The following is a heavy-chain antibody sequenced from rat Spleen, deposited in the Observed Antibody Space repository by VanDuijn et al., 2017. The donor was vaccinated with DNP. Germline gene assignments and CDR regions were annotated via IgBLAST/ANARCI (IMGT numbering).Heavy chain of an antibody. J-gene: IGHJ4*01. V-gene: IGHV5-20*01. Sequence: EVQLVETGGGLVQPGRSLKLSCAASGFTFSDYYMAWVRQAPTKGLEWVAYISYDGGSTYYGDSVKGRFTISRDNAKSSRYLQMNSLKSEDTATYECARVGDLQEGGDGDVLDVWGQGTSVTVSS. CDR1: GFTFSDYY. CDR3: ARVGDLQEGGDGDVLDV. CDR2: ISYDGGST. D-gene: IGHD1-1*01.